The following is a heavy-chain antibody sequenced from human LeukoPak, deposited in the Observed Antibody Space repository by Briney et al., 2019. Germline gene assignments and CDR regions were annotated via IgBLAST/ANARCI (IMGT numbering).Heavy chain of an antibody. Sequence: GGSLRLSCAASGFTFSSYEMNWVRQAPGKGLEWVSFISTSGTTKYYADSVKGRFTISRDNAQNSLYLQMNSLRAEDTAIYYCARDSAHHPVRGVMGPYDMDVWGQGTTVTAS. CDR3: ARDSAHHPVRGVMGPYDMDV. CDR1: GFTFSSYE. CDR2: ISTSGTTK. J-gene: IGHJ6*02. V-gene: IGHV3-48*03. D-gene: IGHD3-10*01.